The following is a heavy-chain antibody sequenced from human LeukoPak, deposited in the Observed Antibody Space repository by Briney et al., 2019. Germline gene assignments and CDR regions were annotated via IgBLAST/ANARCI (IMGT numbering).Heavy chain of an antibody. CDR1: GFTFSSYW. Sequence: GGSLRLSCAASGFTFSSYWMSWVRQAPGKGLEGVANIKQDGSEKYYVDSVKGRFTISRDNAKNSLYLQMNSLRAEDTAVYYCARRDIVATGSFDYWGQGTLVTVSS. CDR2: IKQDGSEK. CDR3: ARRDIVATGSFDY. V-gene: IGHV3-7*03. D-gene: IGHD5-12*01. J-gene: IGHJ4*02.